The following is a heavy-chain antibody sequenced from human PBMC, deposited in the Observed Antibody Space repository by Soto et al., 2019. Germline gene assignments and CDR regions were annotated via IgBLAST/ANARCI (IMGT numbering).Heavy chain of an antibody. CDR3: ARDRAYLSGYYYFDY. D-gene: IGHD3-22*01. V-gene: IGHV1-69*13. J-gene: IGHJ4*02. CDR2: ITPIVDTA. CDR1: GGTFRTNA. Sequence: SVKVSCKASGGTFRTNAINWVRLAPGQGLEWMGGITPIVDTANYAQKFQGRVTITADESTSTAYMELSSLRSEDTAIYYCARDRAYLSGYYYFDYWGQGALVTVSS.